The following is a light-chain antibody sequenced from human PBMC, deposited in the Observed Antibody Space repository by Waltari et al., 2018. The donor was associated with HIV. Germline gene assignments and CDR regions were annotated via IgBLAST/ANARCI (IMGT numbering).Light chain of an antibody. CDR1: NSGSKH. CDR2: DNS. CDR3: QVWDSSSDHVV. V-gene: IGLV3-21*04. J-gene: IGLJ2*01. Sequence: SFVLTQPPSMSVAPGKTASITCGGNNSGSKHVQWYQQKAGQAPLVVIYDNSDRPPGIPERFSGSNSGNTATLTITRVGAGDEADYYCQVWDSSSDHVVFGGGTKLTIL.